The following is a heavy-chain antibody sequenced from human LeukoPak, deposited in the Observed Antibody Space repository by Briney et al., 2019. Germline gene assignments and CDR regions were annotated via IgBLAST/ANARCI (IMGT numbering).Heavy chain of an antibody. V-gene: IGHV1-69*05. Sequence: SVKVSCEASRGTFSSYAISWVRQAPGQGHEWMGGIIPIFGTANYAQKFQGRVTITTDESTSTAYMELSSLRSEDTAVYYCARASIAAAGYYFDYWGQGTLVTVSS. CDR3: ARASIAAAGYYFDY. J-gene: IGHJ4*02. D-gene: IGHD6-13*01. CDR2: IIPIFGTA. CDR1: RGTFSSYA.